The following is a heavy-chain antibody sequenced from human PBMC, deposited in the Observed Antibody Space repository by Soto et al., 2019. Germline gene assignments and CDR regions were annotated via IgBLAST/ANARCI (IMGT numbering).Heavy chain of an antibody. D-gene: IGHD3-10*01. Sequence: SETLSLTCTVSGGSISSGSYYWSWIRQYPGKGLEWMGYIYYSGSTYYNPSLKSRITISVDTSNNQFSLNLSSVTAADTAVYYCARGSWSFYYFDYWGQGTLVTVSS. CDR2: IYYSGST. CDR3: ARGSWSFYYFDY. J-gene: IGHJ4*02. V-gene: IGHV4-31*03. CDR1: GGSISSGSYY.